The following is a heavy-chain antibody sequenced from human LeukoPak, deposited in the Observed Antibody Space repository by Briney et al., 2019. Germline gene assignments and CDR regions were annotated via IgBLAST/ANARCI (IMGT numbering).Heavy chain of an antibody. V-gene: IGHV3-23*01. CDR2: ISARGGRI. J-gene: IGHJ4*02. CDR1: GFTFSSYA. CDR3: AKDDYGNPGS. Sequence: HPGGSLRLSCAASGFTFSSYAMTWVRQAPGKGLEWVSGISARGGRIHYADSVKGRFTISRDNSKNTLSLEMNSLRVEDTAVYYCAKDDYGNPGSWGQGTLVTVSS. D-gene: IGHD4-11*01.